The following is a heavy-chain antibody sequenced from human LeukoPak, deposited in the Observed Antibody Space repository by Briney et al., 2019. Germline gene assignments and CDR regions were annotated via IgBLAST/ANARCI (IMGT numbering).Heavy chain of an antibody. CDR3: ARAKIQFSSSWSDYFDY. CDR2: IWYDGSNK. J-gene: IGHJ4*02. D-gene: IGHD6-13*01. V-gene: IGHV3-33*01. Sequence: GGSLRLSCAASGFTFSSYGMHWVRQAPGKGLEWVAVIWYDGSNKYYADSVKGRFTISRDNSKNTLYLQMNSLRAEDTAVYYCARAKIQFSSSWSDYFDYWGQGTLVTVSS. CDR1: GFTFSSYG.